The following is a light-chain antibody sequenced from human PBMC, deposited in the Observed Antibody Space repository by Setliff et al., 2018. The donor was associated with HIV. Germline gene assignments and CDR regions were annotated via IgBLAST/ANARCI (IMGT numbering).Light chain of an antibody. CDR2: DVT. Sequence: QSVLTQPASVSGSPGQSITTACSGSSSDIGTYDYVSWYQQHPGKAPKLMIYDVTRRPSGVPDRFSGSKSGNTASLTISGLQAEDEAYYYCCSYAGSYTYVFGTGTKVTVL. CDR3: CSYAGSYTYV. CDR1: SSDIGTYDY. V-gene: IGLV2-11*01. J-gene: IGLJ1*01.